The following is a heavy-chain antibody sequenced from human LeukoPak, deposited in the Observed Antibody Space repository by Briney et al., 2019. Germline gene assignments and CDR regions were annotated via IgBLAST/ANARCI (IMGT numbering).Heavy chain of an antibody. CDR1: GGSIATYY. CDR3: ARDRHWTNDWVFDY. CDR2: IYYNGHT. D-gene: IGHD1/OR15-1a*01. V-gene: IGHV4-59*01. Sequence: PSQTLSLTCTVSGGSIATYYWSWIRQPPGKGLEWIGYIYYNGHTDYNPSLKSRVTISVHTSKNQFSLKLSSVTAADTAVYYCARDRHWTNDWVFDYWGQGTLVTVSS. J-gene: IGHJ4*02.